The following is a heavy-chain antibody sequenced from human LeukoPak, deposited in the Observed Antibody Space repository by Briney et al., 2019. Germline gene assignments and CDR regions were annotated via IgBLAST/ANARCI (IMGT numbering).Heavy chain of an antibody. CDR1: GFAFDDFA. CDR3: SRNGLVDFDY. CDR2: IRRRAYGGAA. V-gene: IGHV3-49*04. J-gene: IGHJ4*02. Sequence: GGSLRLSCTTSGFAFDDFAMSWVRQPAGKGLEWVGFIRRRAYGGAAEYAASVKGRFIISRDDSKGIAYLQMNSLKTEDTVVYYWSRNGLVDFDYWGQGSRVIVSP.